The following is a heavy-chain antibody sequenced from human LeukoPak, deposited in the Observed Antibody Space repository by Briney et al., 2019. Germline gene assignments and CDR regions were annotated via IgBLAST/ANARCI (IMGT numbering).Heavy chain of an antibody. D-gene: IGHD4-23*01. V-gene: IGHV3-30*04. CDR2: ISYDGSNK. CDR3: ASRWFSREYYYYGMDV. J-gene: IGHJ6*02. CDR1: GFTFSSYA. Sequence: PGGSLRLSCAASGFTFSSYAMHWVRQAPGKGLEWVAVISYDGSNKYYADSVKGRFTISRDNSKNTLYLQMNSLRAEDTAVYCCASRWFSREYYYYGMDVWGQGTTVTVSS.